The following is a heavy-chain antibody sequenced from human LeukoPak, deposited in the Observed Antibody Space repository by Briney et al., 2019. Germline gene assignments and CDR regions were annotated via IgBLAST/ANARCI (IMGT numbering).Heavy chain of an antibody. CDR2: ITNSGGAM. V-gene: IGHV3-11*04. CDR3: ARALADSRGYYLGFDY. D-gene: IGHD3-22*01. J-gene: IGHJ4*02. CDR1: GYSISSGYY. Sequence: LSLTCTVSGYSISSGYYWGWIRQPPGKGLEWISYITNSGGAMFYADSLKGRLTIFRDNAKKSLYLQMNSLRPDDTALYFCARALADSRGYYLGFDYWGQGTLVTVSS.